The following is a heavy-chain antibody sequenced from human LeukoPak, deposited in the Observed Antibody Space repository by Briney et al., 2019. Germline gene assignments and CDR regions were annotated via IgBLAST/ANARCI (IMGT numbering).Heavy chain of an antibody. D-gene: IGHD3-3*01. CDR3: AKRMSDFWSGYHKFTFDF. CDR2: ISGSGAST. CDR1: GFTFSSYA. Sequence: PGGSLRLSRAASGFTFSSYAMTWVRQAPGKGLEWVSAISGSGASTYYADSVKGRFTISRDNSKNTLYLQMNSLRAEDTAVYYCAKRMSDFWSGYHKFTFDFWGQGTLVTVSS. J-gene: IGHJ4*02. V-gene: IGHV3-23*01.